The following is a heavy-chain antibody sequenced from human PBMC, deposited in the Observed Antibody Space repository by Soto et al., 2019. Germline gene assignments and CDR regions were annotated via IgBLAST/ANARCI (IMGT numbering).Heavy chain of an antibody. V-gene: IGHV4-39*01. J-gene: IGHJ6*02. CDR1: GYSINSDKYY. CDR2: IYYRGNT. D-gene: IGHD6-13*01. Sequence: SETLSLTCSVSGYSINSDKYYWGWIRQPPGKGLEWIGSIYYRGNTYYNPSLQSRVTISLDTSKNQFSLKLSSVTAADTAVYYCASGENSYSSSWYGDYYYYGMDVWGQGTTVTVSS. CDR3: ASGENSYSSSWYGDYYYYGMDV.